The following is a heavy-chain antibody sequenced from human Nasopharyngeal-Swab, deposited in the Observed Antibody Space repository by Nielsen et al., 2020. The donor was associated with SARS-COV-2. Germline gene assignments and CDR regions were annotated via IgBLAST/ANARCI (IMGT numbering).Heavy chain of an antibody. CDR2: ISSSSSYI. J-gene: IGHJ6*02. CDR3: ARDREVSITIFGVVNDPYYYYGMDV. CDR1: GFTFSSYS. V-gene: IGHV3-21*01. D-gene: IGHD3-3*01. Sequence: ETLSLTCAASGFTFSSYSMNWVRQAPGKGLEWVSSISSSSSYIYYADSVKGRFTISRDNAKNSLYLQMNSLRAEDTAVYYCARDREVSITIFGVVNDPYYYYGMDVWGQGTTVTVSS.